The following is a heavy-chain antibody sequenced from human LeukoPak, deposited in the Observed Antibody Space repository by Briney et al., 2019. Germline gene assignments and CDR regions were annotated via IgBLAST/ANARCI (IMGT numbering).Heavy chain of an antibody. CDR1: GFTFSSYA. D-gene: IGHD2/OR15-2a*01. CDR2: ISGSGGST. J-gene: IGHJ4*02. V-gene: IGHV3-23*01. Sequence: GGSLTLSCAASGFTFSSYAMSWVRQAPGKGLEWVSAISGSGGSTYYADSVKGRFTISRDNSKNTMYLQMNSLRAEDTAVYYCASHRLLLLLGYWGQGTLVTVSS. CDR3: ASHRLLLLLGY.